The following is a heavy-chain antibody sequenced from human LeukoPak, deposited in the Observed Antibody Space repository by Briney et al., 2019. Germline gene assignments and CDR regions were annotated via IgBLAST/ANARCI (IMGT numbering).Heavy chain of an antibody. J-gene: IGHJ4*02. CDR3: ARHPIFGGTNVYAFDY. CDR2: IYYTGST. Sequence: SETLSLTCTVSGSSISSYYWSWVRQPPGKGLEYIGYIYYTGSTNSSPSLKSRVTISVDTSKNQFSLKLNSVTAADTAVYYCARHPIFGGTNVYAFDYWGQGILVTVSS. CDR1: GSSISSYY. V-gene: IGHV4-59*08. D-gene: IGHD2-8*01.